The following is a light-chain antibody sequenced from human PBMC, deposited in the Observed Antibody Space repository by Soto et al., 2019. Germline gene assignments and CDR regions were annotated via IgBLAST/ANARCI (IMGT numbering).Light chain of an antibody. J-gene: IGLJ2*01. CDR3: SSYAGSNILL. CDR2: EVT. CDR1: SSDVGGYNY. Sequence: QSALTQPPSASGSPGQSVTISCTGTSSDVGGYNYVSWYQQHPGKAPKLMIYEVTKRPSGVPDRFSGSKSGNTASLTVSGLQADDEADYYCSSYAGSNILLFGGGTKLTVL. V-gene: IGLV2-8*01.